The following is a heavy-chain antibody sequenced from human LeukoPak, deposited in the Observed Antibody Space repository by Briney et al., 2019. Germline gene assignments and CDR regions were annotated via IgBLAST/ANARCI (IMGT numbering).Heavy chain of an antibody. CDR3: GTLGVMWEVDY. V-gene: IGHV3-74*01. CDR2: INSDWSTR. J-gene: IGHJ4*02. D-gene: IGHD1-26*01. Sequence: GGSLRLSCAASGFTFRRYWMFWVRQAAGKGPVGVSRINSDWSTRNYADSVKGGFAIFRDNTKNTVYLQMTSLRPEDTAIYYCGTLGVMWEVDYWGRGALVTVSS. CDR1: GFTFRRYW.